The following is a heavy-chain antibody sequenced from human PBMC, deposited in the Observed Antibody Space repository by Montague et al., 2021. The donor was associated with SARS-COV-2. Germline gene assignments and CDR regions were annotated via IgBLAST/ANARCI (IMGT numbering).Heavy chain of an antibody. Sequence: CAISGDSVSSNSAAWNWIRQSPSRGLEWLGRTYYRSKWYYEYAVSLKSRITINPDTSKNQFPLQVKSVTAADTGVYYCARWDPQTLTLIGLRGKSASDYWGQGTLVTVSS. CDR1: GDSVSSNSAA. CDR2: TYYRSKWYY. J-gene: IGHJ4*02. V-gene: IGHV6-1*01. CDR3: ARWDPQTLTLIGLRGKSASDY. D-gene: IGHD4-23*01.